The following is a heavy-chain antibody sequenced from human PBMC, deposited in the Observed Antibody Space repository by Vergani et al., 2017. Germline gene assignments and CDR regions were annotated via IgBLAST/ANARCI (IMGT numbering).Heavy chain of an antibody. V-gene: IGHV3-30*18. D-gene: IGHD3-3*01. Sequence: QVQLVESGGGVVQPGRSLRLSCAASGFTFSSYGMHWVRQAPGKGLEWVAVISYDGSNKYYADSVKGRFTISRDNSKNTLYLQMNSLRAEDTAVYYCAKVSPDFWSGQGAFDIWGQGTMVTVSS. J-gene: IGHJ3*02. CDR1: GFTFSSYG. CDR2: ISYDGSNK. CDR3: AKVSPDFWSGQGAFDI.